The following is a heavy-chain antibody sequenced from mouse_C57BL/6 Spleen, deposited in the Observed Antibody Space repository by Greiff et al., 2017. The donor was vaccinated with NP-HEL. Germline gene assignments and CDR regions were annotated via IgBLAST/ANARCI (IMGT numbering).Heavy chain of an antibody. V-gene: IGHV3-6*01. Sequence: EVQLQESGPGLVKPSQSLSLTCSVTGYSITSGYYWNWIRQFPGNKLEWMGYISYDGSNNYNPSLKNRISITRDTSKNQFFLKLNSVTTEDTATYYCARELWDYDEELAYWGQGTLVTVSA. J-gene: IGHJ3*01. D-gene: IGHD2-4*01. CDR1: GYSITSGYY. CDR3: ARELWDYDEELAY. CDR2: ISYDGSN.